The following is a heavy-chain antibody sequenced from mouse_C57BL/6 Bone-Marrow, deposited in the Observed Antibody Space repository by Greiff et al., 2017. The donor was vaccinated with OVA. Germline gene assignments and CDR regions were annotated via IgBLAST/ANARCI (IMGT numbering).Heavy chain of an antibody. D-gene: IGHD1-1*01. J-gene: IGHJ1*03. CDR1: GYTFTDYN. V-gene: IGHV1-18*01. CDR3: ARCEGTTVVAKGYFDV. CDR2: INPNNGGT. Sequence: VQLQQSGPELVKPGASVKIPCKASGYTFTDYNMDWVKQSHGKSLEWIGDINPNNGGTIYNQKFKGKATLTVDKSSSTAYMELRSLTSEDTAVYYCARCEGTTVVAKGYFDVWGTGTTVTVSS.